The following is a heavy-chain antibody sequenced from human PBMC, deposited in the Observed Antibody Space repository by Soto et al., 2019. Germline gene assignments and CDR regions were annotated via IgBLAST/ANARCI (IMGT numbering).Heavy chain of an antibody. D-gene: IGHD6-13*01. J-gene: IGHJ4*02. V-gene: IGHV4-39*01. CDR2: ILYSGST. CDR3: ARLGQSIAAAGHFDY. CDR1: GGSIRSSSYY. Sequence: LETQCLTGTVSGGSIRSSSYYWGWIRQPPGKGLVRIGRILYSGSTYYNPSLKSRLTKSVDTSKNQSSLTLSSLTAADTAVYYCARLGQSIAAAGHFDYWGERTLVTGSS.